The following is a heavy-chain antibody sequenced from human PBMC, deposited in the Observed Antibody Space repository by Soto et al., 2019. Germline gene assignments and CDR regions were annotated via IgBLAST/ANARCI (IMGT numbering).Heavy chain of an antibody. D-gene: IGHD6-19*01. CDR2: IWYDGSNK. CDR1: GFTFSSYG. Sequence: GGSLRLSCAASGFTFSSYGMHWVRQAPGKGLEWVAIIWYDGSNKYYADSVKGRFTISRDNSKNTLYLQMNSLRAEDTAVYYCARDLLAVAGTVPNWFDPWGQGTLVTVSS. CDR3: ARDLLAVAGTVPNWFDP. V-gene: IGHV3-33*08. J-gene: IGHJ5*02.